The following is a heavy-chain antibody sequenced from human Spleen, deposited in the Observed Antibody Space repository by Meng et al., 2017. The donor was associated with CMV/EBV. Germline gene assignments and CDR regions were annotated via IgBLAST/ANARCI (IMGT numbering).Heavy chain of an antibody. CDR2: VIPLFGTP. CDR3: ARSPTNSEYFQH. Sequence: CKASGGRFISYAIYWVRQAPGQGLEWMGVVIPLFGTPDYAQSFQGRLTITADESTSTIFIELSSLISEDTAFYYCARSPTNSEYFQHWGQGTLVTVSS. CDR1: GGRFISYA. V-gene: IGHV1-69*01. D-gene: IGHD5-24*01. J-gene: IGHJ1*01.